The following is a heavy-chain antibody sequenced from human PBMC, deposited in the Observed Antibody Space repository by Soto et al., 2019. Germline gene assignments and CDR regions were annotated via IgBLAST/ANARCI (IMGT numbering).Heavy chain of an antibody. CDR3: AGGRIVVVRSSAYYGMDV. J-gene: IGHJ6*02. CDR2: IIPVFGLV. D-gene: IGHD3-22*01. V-gene: IGHV1-69*01. Sequence: QVHLLLQSGAEVKKPGSSVKVSCKASGGTPSNSAISWVRQAPGQGLEWMGGIIPVFGLVKYAQNFQGRVTSTPDETTNTVCMKLSSLSAVDTAVYDCAGGRIVVVRSSAYYGMDVWGQGSKVTVSS. CDR1: GGTPSNSA.